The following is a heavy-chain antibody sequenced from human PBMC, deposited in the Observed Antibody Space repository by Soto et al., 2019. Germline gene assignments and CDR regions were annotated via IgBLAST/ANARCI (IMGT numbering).Heavy chain of an antibody. CDR1: GYTFTSYG. CDR2: ISAYNGNT. V-gene: IGHV1-18*01. D-gene: IGHD5-18*01. Sequence: ASVKVSCKASGYTFTSYGISWVRQAPGQGLEWMGWISAYNGNTNYAQKLQGRVTMTTDTSTSTVYMELSSLRSEDTAVYYCARQSLGYSYGFREPRLDYWGQGTLVTVSS. CDR3: ARQSLGYSYGFREPRLDY. J-gene: IGHJ4*02.